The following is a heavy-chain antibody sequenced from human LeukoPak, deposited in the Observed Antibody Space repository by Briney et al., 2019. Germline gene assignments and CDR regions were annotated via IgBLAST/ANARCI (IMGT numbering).Heavy chain of an antibody. CDR1: GFTLSSSW. CDR2: INSDGTIT. Sequence: GGSLRLSCAASGFTLSSSWMHWLRQAPGKGLVWVSRINSDGTITSYADSVKGRFTISRDNAKSTLYLQMNSLRAEDTAVYYCGRGGYYFDYWGQGTLVTVSS. V-gene: IGHV3-74*01. CDR3: GRGGYYFDY. J-gene: IGHJ4*02.